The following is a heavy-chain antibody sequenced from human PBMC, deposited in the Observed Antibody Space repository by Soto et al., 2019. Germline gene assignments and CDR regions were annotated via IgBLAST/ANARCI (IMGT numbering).Heavy chain of an antibody. Sequence: SGPTLVNPTQTLTLTCIFSGFSLSTSGMCVSWIRQPPGKALEWLALIDWDDDKYYSTSLKTRLTISKDTSKNQVVLTMTNMDPVDTATYYCARIHYDYYDSSGYYSKKAFDIWGQGTIVTVSS. J-gene: IGHJ3*02. CDR3: ARIHYDYYDSSGYYSKKAFDI. V-gene: IGHV2-70*01. CDR2: IDWDDDK. CDR1: GFSLSTSGMC. D-gene: IGHD3-22*01.